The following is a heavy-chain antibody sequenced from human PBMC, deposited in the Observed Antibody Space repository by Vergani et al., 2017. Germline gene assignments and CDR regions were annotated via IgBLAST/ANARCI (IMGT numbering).Heavy chain of an antibody. J-gene: IGHJ4*02. V-gene: IGHV3-30*02. CDR2: IQKDGIDK. CDR1: GFPFITYG. Sequence: QVQLVNSGGGVVQPGESLRLSCAASGFPFITYGMHWVRQAPGKGLEWVAFIQKDGIDKFYADSVRGRFTISRDISKNTLYLEMNSLSAEETALYHCVKDHPVFDEWGRGTLVSVS. CDR3: VKDHPVFDE.